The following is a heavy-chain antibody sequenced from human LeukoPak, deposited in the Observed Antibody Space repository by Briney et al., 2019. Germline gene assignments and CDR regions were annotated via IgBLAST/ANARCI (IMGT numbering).Heavy chain of an antibody. V-gene: IGHV3-30*02. Sequence: GASLRLSCAVSGFTVSSYGMHWVRQAPGKGLEWMGYFGFDGNNKYYADSVKGRFTISRDTSKNTLYLQMNSLRAEDTAVYYCAKSDVGTHNWFDPWGQGTLVTVSS. D-gene: IGHD1-7*01. CDR2: FGFDGNNK. J-gene: IGHJ5*02. CDR3: AKSDVGTHNWFDP. CDR1: GFTVSSYG.